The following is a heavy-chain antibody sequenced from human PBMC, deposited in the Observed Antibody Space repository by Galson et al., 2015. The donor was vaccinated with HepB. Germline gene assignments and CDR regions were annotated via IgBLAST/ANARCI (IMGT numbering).Heavy chain of an antibody. CDR2: ISSSSSYT. CDR3: ARESSWSPFDY. Sequence: SLRLSCAASGFTFSDYYMSWIRQAPGKGLEWVSYISSSSSYTNYADSVKGRFTISRDNAKNSLYLQMNSLRAEDTAVYYCARESSWSPFDYWGQGTLVTVSS. CDR1: GFTFSDYY. J-gene: IGHJ4*02. V-gene: IGHV3-11*05. D-gene: IGHD6-13*01.